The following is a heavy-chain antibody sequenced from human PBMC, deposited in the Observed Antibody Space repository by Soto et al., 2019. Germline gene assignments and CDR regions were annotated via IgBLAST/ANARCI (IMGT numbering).Heavy chain of an antibody. CDR1: GGSFSGYY. CDR3: ARGYSSGWYEVNWFDP. J-gene: IGHJ5*02. D-gene: IGHD6-19*01. V-gene: IGHV4-34*01. Sequence: QVQLQQWGAGLLKPSETLSLTCAVYGGSFSGYYWSWIRQPPGKGLGWIGEINHSGSTNYNPSLKSRVTISVDTSKNQFSLKLSSVTAADTAVYYCARGYSSGWYEVNWFDPWGQGTLVTVSS. CDR2: INHSGST.